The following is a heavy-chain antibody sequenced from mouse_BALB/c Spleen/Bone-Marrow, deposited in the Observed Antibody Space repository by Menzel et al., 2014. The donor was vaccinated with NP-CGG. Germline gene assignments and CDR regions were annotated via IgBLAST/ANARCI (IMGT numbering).Heavy chain of an antibody. CDR3: ARQGYYGYSDY. Sequence: EVKVVESGSGLVQPGGSLKLSCAASGFDFSRYWMSWVRQAPGKGLEWIGEINPDSSTINYTPSLKDRFIISRDNAKNTLYLQMSKVRSEDTALYYCARQGYYGYSDYWGQGTTLTVSS. J-gene: IGHJ2*01. CDR2: INPDSSTI. D-gene: IGHD1-1*01. CDR1: GFDFSRYW. V-gene: IGHV4-1*02.